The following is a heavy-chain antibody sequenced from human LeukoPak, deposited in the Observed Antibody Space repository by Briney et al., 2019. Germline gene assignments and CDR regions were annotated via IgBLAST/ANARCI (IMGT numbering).Heavy chain of an antibody. V-gene: IGHV4-30-2*01. Sequence: PSQTLSLTCAVSGGSISSGGYSWSWIRQPPGKGLEWIGYIYHSGSTYYNPSLKSRVTISVESSKNQFSLKLSYVTAADTAVYYCARGRMVRGVINCFDPWGQGTLVTVSS. CDR1: GGSISSGGYS. J-gene: IGHJ5*02. D-gene: IGHD3-10*01. CDR2: IYHSGST. CDR3: ARGRMVRGVINCFDP.